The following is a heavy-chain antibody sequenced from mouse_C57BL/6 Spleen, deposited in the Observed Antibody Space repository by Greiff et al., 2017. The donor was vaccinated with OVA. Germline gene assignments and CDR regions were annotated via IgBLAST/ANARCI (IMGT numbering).Heavy chain of an antibody. CDR1: GYTFTDYY. Sequence: EVQLQQSGPELVKPGASVKISCKASGYTFTDYYMNWVKQSHGKSLEWIGDINPNNGGTSYNQKFKGKATLTVDKSYSTAYMELRSLTSEDSAVYYCAILDYDYPYWGQGTTLTVSS. J-gene: IGHJ2*01. D-gene: IGHD2-4*01. CDR2: INPNNGGT. V-gene: IGHV1-26*01. CDR3: AILDYDYPY.